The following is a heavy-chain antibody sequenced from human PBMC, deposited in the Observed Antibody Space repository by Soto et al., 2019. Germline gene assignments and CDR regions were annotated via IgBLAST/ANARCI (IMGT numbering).Heavy chain of an antibody. CDR2: IDPSDSYT. CDR1: GYSFTSYW. J-gene: IGHJ5*02. D-gene: IGHD3-10*01. V-gene: IGHV5-10-1*01. Sequence: GESLKISCKGSGYSFTSYWISWVRQMPGKGLEWMGRIDPSDSYTNYSPSFQGHVTISADKSISTAYLQWSSLKASDTAMYYCAPATNTQGSGSYPGWFDPWGQGTLVTVSS. CDR3: APATNTQGSGSYPGWFDP.